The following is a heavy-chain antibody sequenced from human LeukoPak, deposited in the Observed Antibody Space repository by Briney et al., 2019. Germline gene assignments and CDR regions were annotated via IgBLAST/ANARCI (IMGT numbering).Heavy chain of an antibody. V-gene: IGHV1-18*01. J-gene: IGHJ4*02. Sequence: GASVKVSCKASGYTFTSYGISWVRQAPGQGLEWMGWISAYNGNTNYAQKLQGRVTMTADTSTSTAYMELRSLRSDDTAVYYCARVTPYGSASYPIYYFDYWGQGTLVTVSS. D-gene: IGHD3-10*01. CDR3: ARVTPYGSASYPIYYFDY. CDR2: ISAYNGNT. CDR1: GYTFTSYG.